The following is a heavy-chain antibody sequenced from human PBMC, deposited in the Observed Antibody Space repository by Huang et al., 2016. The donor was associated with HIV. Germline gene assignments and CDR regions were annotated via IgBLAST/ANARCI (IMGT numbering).Heavy chain of an antibody. CDR1: GYTLTELS. CDR3: ATVYRRFRNHDSGDYYFDY. D-gene: IGHD3-22*01. V-gene: IGHV1-24*01. CDR2: VDPEDVET. J-gene: IGHJ4*02. Sequence: QAQLVQSGAEVKKPGASVKVSCKVSGYTLTELSMHWVRQAPGKGLEGLGCVDPEDVETSYAPKFQGRVTMTEDTSTDTAYMELSSLRSEDTAVYYCATVYRRFRNHDSGDYYFDYWDQGTLVTVSS.